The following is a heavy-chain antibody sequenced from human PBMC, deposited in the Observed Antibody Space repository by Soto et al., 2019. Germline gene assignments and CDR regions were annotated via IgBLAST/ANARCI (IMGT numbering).Heavy chain of an antibody. CDR2: ISAYNGNT. CDR1: GYTFTSYG. D-gene: IGHD3-22*01. V-gene: IGHV1-18*01. J-gene: IGHJ5*02. CDR3: ARGYYYDSSGYYYWFDP. Sequence: ASVKVSCKASGYTFTSYGIIWVRQAPGQGLEWMGWISAYNGNTNYAQKLQGRVTMTTDTSTSTAYMELRSLRSDDTAVYYCARGYYYDSSGYYYWFDPWGQGTLVTVSS.